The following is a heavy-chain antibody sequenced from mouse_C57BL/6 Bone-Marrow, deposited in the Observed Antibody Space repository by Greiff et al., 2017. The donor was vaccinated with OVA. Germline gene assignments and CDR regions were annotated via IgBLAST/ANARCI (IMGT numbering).Heavy chain of an antibody. Sequence: EVKLVESGPELVKPGASVKISCKASGYTFTDYYMNWVKQSHGKSLEWIGDINPNNGGTSYNQKFKGKATLTVDKSSSTAYMELRSLTSEDSAVYYCARHRFGYTWGQGTSVTVSS. CDR2: INPNNGGT. V-gene: IGHV1-26*01. J-gene: IGHJ4*01. D-gene: IGHD1-2*01. CDR3: ARHRFGYT. CDR1: GYTFTDYY.